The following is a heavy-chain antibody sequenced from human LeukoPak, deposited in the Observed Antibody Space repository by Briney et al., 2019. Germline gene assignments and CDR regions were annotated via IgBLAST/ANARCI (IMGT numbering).Heavy chain of an antibody. Sequence: ASVKVSFKVSGHTLTELPLHWVRQAPGKGLEWMGGFDPEDDETIYAQKFQGRVTITEDTSTDTAYMELSSLRSEDTAVYYCATDRGSGYGFDYWGQGTLVTVSS. D-gene: IGHD5-12*01. CDR3: ATDRGSGYGFDY. V-gene: IGHV1-24*01. J-gene: IGHJ4*02. CDR1: GHTLTELP. CDR2: FDPEDDET.